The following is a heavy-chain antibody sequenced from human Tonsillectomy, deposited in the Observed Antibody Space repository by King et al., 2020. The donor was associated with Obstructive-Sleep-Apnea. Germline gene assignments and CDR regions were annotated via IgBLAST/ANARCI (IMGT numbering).Heavy chain of an antibody. CDR1: GGSISSSNW. J-gene: IGHJ6*02. CDR2: IYHSGST. D-gene: IGHD6-19*01. CDR3: ARVSIAVDYYYYGMDV. Sequence: VQLQESGPGLVKPSWTLSLTCAVSGGSISSSNWWSWVRQPPGKGLEWIGKIYHSGSTNYNPPLRSRVSISADKTKNQFSLKLGSVTAADTAVYYCARVSIAVDYYYYGMDVWGQGTTVTVSS. V-gene: IGHV4-4*02.